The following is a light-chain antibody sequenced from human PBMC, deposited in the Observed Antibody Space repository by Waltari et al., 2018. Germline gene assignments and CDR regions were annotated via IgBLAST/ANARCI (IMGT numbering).Light chain of an antibody. J-gene: IGLJ3*02. Sequence: PLPHPPSVLGPLGRSTTIPSPEPSGAVGGYNMFSWTQHHPGKAPKLMIYEVSNRPSGVSNRFSGSKSGNTASLTISGLQAEDEADYYCSSYTSSSTPPWVFGGGTKLTVL. CDR1: SGAVGGYNM. CDR2: EVS. V-gene: IGLV2-14*01. CDR3: SSYTSSSTPPWV.